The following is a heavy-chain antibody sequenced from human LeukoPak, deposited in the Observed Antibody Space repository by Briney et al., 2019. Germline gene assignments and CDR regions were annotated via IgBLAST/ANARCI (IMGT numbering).Heavy chain of an antibody. J-gene: IGHJ4*02. D-gene: IGHD2-8*01. CDR3: AKDHQYDFDY. CDR2: IGAYNGNT. Sequence: ASVKVSCKASGYTFSSNGISWVRQAPGQGLEWMGWIGAYNGNTNYAQNFQGRVTMTTDTSTSTAYMELRTLRSDDTAVYYCAKDHQYDFDYWGRGTPVTVSS. V-gene: IGHV1-18*01. CDR1: GYTFSSNG.